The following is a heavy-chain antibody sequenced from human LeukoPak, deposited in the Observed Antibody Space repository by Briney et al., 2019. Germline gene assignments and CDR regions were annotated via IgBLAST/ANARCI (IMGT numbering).Heavy chain of an antibody. D-gene: IGHD3-10*01. CDR3: ARVSNRVYGSGSYHFDY. V-gene: IGHV1-2*02. CDR2: INPNSGDT. J-gene: IGHJ4*02. Sequence: ASVKVSCKASGYIFTGYYMYWVRQAPGQGLEWMGWINPNSGDTNYAQKFQGRVTMTRDTSISTAYMELSRLRSDDTAVYYCARVSNRVYGSGSYHFDYWGQGTLVTVSS. CDR1: GYIFTGYY.